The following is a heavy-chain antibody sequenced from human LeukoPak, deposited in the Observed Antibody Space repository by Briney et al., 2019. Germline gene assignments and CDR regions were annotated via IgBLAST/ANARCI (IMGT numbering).Heavy chain of an antibody. Sequence: HSQTLSLTCAVSGDSVSSKNGAWNWIRQSPSRGLEWLGRTYYRSKWYNDYAESMEGRMTISQDTSKNQYSLHLNSVTPDDTAVYYCARDFGTTGWHTFDYWGQGTLVTVSS. V-gene: IGHV6-1*01. J-gene: IGHJ4*02. D-gene: IGHD6-19*01. CDR1: GDSVSSKNGA. CDR2: TYYRSKWYN. CDR3: ARDFGTTGWHTFDY.